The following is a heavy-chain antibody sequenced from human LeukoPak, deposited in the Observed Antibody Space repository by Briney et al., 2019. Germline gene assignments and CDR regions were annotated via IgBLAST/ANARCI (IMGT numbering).Heavy chain of an antibody. Sequence: GGSLRLSCAASGFTFSSYGMHWVRQAPGKGLEWVAFIRYDGSNKYYADSVKGRFTISRDNSKNTLYLQMNSLRAEDTAVYYCAKDRARSGSGSYYYYYGMDVWGQGTTVTVSS. J-gene: IGHJ6*02. D-gene: IGHD3-10*01. CDR1: GFTFSSYG. CDR3: AKDRARSGSGSYYYYYGMDV. V-gene: IGHV3-30*02. CDR2: IRYDGSNK.